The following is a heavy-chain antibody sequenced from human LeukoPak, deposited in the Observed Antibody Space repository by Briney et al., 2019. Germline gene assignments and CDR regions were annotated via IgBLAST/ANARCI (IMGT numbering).Heavy chain of an antibody. CDR1: GFTFSSYW. V-gene: IGHV3-7*01. CDR3: AREGGSGSYYNPRYYYYGMDV. D-gene: IGHD3-10*01. CDR2: IKQDGSEK. Sequence: GGSPRLSCAASGFTFSSYWMSWVRQAPGKGLEWVANIKQDGSEKYYVDSVKGRFTISRDNAKNSLYLQMNSLRAEDTAVYYCAREGGSGSYYNPRYYYYGMDVWGQGTTVTVSS. J-gene: IGHJ6*02.